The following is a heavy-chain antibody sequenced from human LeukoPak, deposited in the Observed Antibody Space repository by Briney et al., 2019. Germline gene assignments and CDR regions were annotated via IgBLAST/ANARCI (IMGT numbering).Heavy chain of an antibody. D-gene: IGHD3-3*01. J-gene: IGHJ4*02. CDR2: INHSGGT. Sequence: KASETLSLTCAVYGGSFSGYYWSWIRQPPGKGLEWIGEINHSGGTNYNPSLRSRVTISVDTSKNQFSLKLSSVTAADTAVYYCARGLEFWSGYYLDYWGQGTLVTVSS. V-gene: IGHV4-34*01. CDR1: GGSFSGYY. CDR3: ARGLEFWSGYYLDY.